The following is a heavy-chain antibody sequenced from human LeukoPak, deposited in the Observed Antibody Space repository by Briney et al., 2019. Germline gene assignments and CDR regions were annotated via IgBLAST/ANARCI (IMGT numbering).Heavy chain of an antibody. CDR3: ARENTMVRGVINPLDY. D-gene: IGHD3-10*01. CDR1: GGSISSYY. J-gene: IGHJ4*02. CDR2: IYYSGST. V-gene: IGHV4-59*12. Sequence: PSETLSLTCTVSGGSISSYYWSWIRQPPGKGLELIGYIYYSGSTNYNPSLKSRVTISVDTSKNQFSLQLNSVTPEDTAVYYCARENTMVRGVINPLDYWGQGTLVTVSS.